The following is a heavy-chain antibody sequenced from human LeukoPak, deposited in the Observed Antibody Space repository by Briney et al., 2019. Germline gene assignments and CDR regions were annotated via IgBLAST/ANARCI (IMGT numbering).Heavy chain of an antibody. CDR1: GYTFTSYG. CDR2: ISAYNGNT. CDR3: ARDGPGIQVPDY. D-gene: IGHD1-1*01. J-gene: IGHJ4*02. Sequence: VASVKVSCKASGYTFTSYGIGWVQQAPGQGLEWIGWISAYNGNTNYAQKLQGRVTMTTDTSTSTAYMELRSLRSDDTAVYYCARDGPGIQVPDYWGQGTLVTVSS. V-gene: IGHV1-18*01.